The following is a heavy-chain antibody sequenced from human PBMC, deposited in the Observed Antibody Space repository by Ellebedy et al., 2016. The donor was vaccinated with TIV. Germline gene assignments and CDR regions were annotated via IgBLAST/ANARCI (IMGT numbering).Heavy chain of an antibody. V-gene: IGHV3-23*01. J-gene: IGHJ4*02. Sequence: PGGSLRLSCAASGVNFSNYAIIWVRQAPGKGLQWVSSIRGDGDWTLYADSVKGRFTISRDNSRNTVYLQMNNLRVEDTAVYYCAKRVSGSPSPPDSWGQGTLVVVSS. D-gene: IGHD3-10*01. CDR3: AKRVSGSPSPPDS. CDR1: GVNFSNYA. CDR2: IRGDGDWT.